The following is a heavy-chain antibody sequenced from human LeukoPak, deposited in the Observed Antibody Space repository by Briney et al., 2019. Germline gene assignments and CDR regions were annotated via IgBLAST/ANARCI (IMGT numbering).Heavy chain of an antibody. CDR2: ISSSGSTI. V-gene: IGHV3-48*03. D-gene: IGHD3-10*02. CDR1: GFTFSSYE. CDR3: AEPGITMIGGV. J-gene: IGHJ6*04. Sequence: GGSLRLSCAASGFTFSSYEMNWVRQAPGKGLEWVSYISSSGSTIYYADSVKGRFTISRDNAKNSLYLQMNSLRAEDTAVYYCAEPGITMIGGVRGKGTTVTISS.